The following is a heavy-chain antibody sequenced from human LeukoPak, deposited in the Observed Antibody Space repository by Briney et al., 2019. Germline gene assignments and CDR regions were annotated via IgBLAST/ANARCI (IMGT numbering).Heavy chain of an antibody. CDR3: ARDTHCSSTSCYNAFDI. Sequence: GGSLRLSCAASGFTFSSYSMNWVRQAPGKGLEWVSSISSSSTYIYYADSLKGRFTISRDNAKNSLSLQMNSLRAEDTAEYYCARDTHCSSTSCYNAFDIWGQGTMVTVSS. CDR2: ISSSSTYI. D-gene: IGHD2-2*02. V-gene: IGHV3-21*01. J-gene: IGHJ3*02. CDR1: GFTFSSYS.